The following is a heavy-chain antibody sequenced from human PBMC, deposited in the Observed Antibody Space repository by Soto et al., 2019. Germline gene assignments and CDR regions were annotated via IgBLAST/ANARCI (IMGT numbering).Heavy chain of an antibody. CDR1: GFSLSTSGVG. J-gene: IGHJ4*02. Sequence: SGPTLVNPTQTLTLTCTFSGFSLSTSGVGVGWIRQPPGEALEWLAIIFWDDDERYNPSLMTRLTITKDTSKNQVVLTMTNMDPADTATYYCAHRTYCSGGSCYDDWGQGTLVTVSS. D-gene: IGHD2-15*01. CDR3: AHRTYCSGGSCYDD. CDR2: IFWDDDE. V-gene: IGHV2-5*02.